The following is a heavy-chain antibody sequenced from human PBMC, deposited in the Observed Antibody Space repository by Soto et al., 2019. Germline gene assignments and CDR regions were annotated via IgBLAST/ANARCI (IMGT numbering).Heavy chain of an antibody. Sequence: SETLSLTCTVSGGSSSSGGYYWSWIRQHPGKGLEWIGYIYYSGSTYYNPSLKSRVTISVDTSKNQFSLKLSSVTAADTAVYYCARNSPLSYYDSSGYYFPPYYFDYWGQGTLVTVSS. J-gene: IGHJ4*02. CDR1: GGSSSSGGYY. CDR2: IYYSGST. V-gene: IGHV4-31*03. D-gene: IGHD3-22*01. CDR3: ARNSPLSYYDSSGYYFPPYYFDY.